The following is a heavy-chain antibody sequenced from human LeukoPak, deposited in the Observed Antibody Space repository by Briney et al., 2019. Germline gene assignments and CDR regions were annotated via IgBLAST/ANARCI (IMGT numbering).Heavy chain of an antibody. CDR3: ARDMTLEMATKSGHLVDY. D-gene: IGHD5-24*01. Sequence: SVRVSCKASGYTFTGYYMHWVRRAPGQGLEWMGWINPSSGGTNYAQKFQGRVTMTRDTSISTAYMELSRLRSDDTAVYYCARDMTLEMATKSGHLVDYCGQGTLVAVSS. J-gene: IGHJ4*02. V-gene: IGHV1-2*02. CDR1: GYTFTGYY. CDR2: INPSSGGT.